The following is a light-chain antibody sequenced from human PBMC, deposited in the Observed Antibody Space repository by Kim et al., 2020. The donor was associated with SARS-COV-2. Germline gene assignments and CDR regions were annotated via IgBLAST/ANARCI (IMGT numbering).Light chain of an antibody. V-gene: IGLV3-1*01. CDR1: NLGDKY. CDR2: QDS. J-gene: IGLJ3*02. CDR3: QAWDSSTAV. Sequence: VAPGQSASITFSGDNLGDKYACWYQQKPGQSPVLVIYQDSKRPSGIPERFSGSNSGNTATLTISGTQAMDEADYYCQAWDSSTAVFGGGTQLTVL.